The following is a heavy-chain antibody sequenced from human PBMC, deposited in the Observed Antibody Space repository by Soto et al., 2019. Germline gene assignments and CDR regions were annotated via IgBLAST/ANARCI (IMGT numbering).Heavy chain of an antibody. J-gene: IGHJ5*01. CDR1: GFTFGSYA. Sequence: GGSLRLSCAAAGFTFGSYAMSWVRQAPGKGLQWVSLVGGDGRGTSYADSVKGRFTISRDNSKDTLHLQMNSLRADDTAIYYCAKSGSTSRDWFDSWGQGILVTVSS. V-gene: IGHV3-23*01. CDR3: AKSGSTSRDWFDS. CDR2: VGGDGRGT. D-gene: IGHD2-2*01.